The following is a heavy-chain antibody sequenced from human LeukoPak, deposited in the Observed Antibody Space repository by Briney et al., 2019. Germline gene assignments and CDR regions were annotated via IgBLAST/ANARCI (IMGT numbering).Heavy chain of an antibody. CDR1: GGSISSGDKY. Sequence: SQTLSLTCNVSGGSISSGDKYWSWIRQPPGKGLEWIGYIYYSGSTYYNPSLKSRVTISVDTSKNQFSLKLSSVTAADTAVYYCARVDYCDSSGYLGNYYYYYMDVWGKGTTVTVSS. CDR3: ARVDYCDSSGYLGNYYYYYMDV. V-gene: IGHV4-30-4*01. D-gene: IGHD3-22*01. J-gene: IGHJ6*03. CDR2: IYYSGST.